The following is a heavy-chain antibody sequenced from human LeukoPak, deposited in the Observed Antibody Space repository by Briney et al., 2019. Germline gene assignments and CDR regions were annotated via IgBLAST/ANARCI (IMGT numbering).Heavy chain of an antibody. CDR2: IYYSGST. J-gene: IGHJ6*03. CDR3: ARALPEYSILPNSVRPYYYYYMDV. Sequence: SETLSLTCTVSGGSISSYYWSWIRQPPGKGLEWIGYIYYSGSTNYNPSLKSRVTISVDTSKNQFSLKLSSVTAADTAVYYCARALPEYSILPNSVRPYYYYYMDVWGKGTTVTISS. V-gene: IGHV4-59*01. D-gene: IGHD3-3*02. CDR1: GGSISSYY.